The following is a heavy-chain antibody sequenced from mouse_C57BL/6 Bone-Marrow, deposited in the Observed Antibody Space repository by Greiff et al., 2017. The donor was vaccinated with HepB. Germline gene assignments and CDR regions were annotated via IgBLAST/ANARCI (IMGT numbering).Heavy chain of an antibody. D-gene: IGHD2-4*01. V-gene: IGHV1-55*01. CDR3: ARRGLRRGLYAMDY. J-gene: IGHJ4*01. CDR2: IYPGSGST. CDR1: GYTFTSYW. Sequence: QVQLQQPGAELVKPGASVKMSCKASGYTFTSYWITWVKQRPGQGLEWIGDIYPGSGSTNYNEKFKSKATLTVDTSSSTAYMQLSSLTSEDSAVYYCARRGLRRGLYAMDYWGQGTSVTVSS.